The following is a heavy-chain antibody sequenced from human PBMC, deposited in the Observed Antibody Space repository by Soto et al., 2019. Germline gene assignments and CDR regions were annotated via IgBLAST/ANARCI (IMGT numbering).Heavy chain of an antibody. J-gene: IGHJ6*02. CDR1: GFTFSSYS. V-gene: IGHV3-23*01. CDR3: AKDYYDSSGYVHYYGMDV. D-gene: IGHD3-22*01. CDR2: ISGSGGST. Sequence: PGGSLRLSCAASGFTFSSYSMNWVRRAPGKGLEWVSAISGSGGSTYYADSVKGRFTISRDNSKNTLYLHMNSLRAEDTAVYYCAKDYYDSSGYVHYYGMDVWGQGTTVTVSS.